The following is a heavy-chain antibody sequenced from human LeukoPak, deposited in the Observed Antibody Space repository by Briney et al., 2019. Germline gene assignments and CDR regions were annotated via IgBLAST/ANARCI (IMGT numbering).Heavy chain of an antibody. D-gene: IGHD2-2*01. CDR3: ARPYCSSTSCYGFLEY. Sequence: GGSLRLSCAASGFTFSSYEMNWVRQAPGKGLEWVSYISSGGTTTYYADSVKGRFTISRDNAKNSLYLQMNSLRAEDTAVYYCARPYCSSTSCYGFLEYWGQGTLVTVSS. CDR1: GFTFSSYE. V-gene: IGHV3-48*03. J-gene: IGHJ4*02. CDR2: ISSGGTTT.